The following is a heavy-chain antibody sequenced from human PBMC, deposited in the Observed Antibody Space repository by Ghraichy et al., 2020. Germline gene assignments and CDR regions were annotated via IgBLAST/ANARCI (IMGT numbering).Heavy chain of an antibody. V-gene: IGHV3-21*01. D-gene: IGHD3-22*01. J-gene: IGHJ2*01. CDR3: ARGVDDSSGYYHWYFDL. CDR2: TSSSSSYK. Sequence: GGSLRLSCAASGFTFRTYSMNWVRQAPGKGLEWVSSTSSSSSYKYYADSMKGRFTISRDNAKNTLYLQMNSLRAEDTAVYYCARGVDDSSGYYHWYFDLWGRGTLVTVSS. CDR1: GFTFRTYS.